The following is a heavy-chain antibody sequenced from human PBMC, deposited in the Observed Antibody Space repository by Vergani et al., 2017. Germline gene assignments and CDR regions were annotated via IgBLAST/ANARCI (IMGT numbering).Heavy chain of an antibody. Sequence: QVQLVESGGGVVQPGRSLRLSCAASGFTFSTFGMHWVRQAPGKGLEWVAFIRYDGSNKYYADSVKGRFTISRDNSKNTVYVQMSSLRSEDTAVYYCAKERDAREDRLPDYWGQGTLVTVSS. CDR1: GFTFSTFG. CDR2: IRYDGSNK. V-gene: IGHV3-30*02. CDR3: AKERDAREDRLPDY. J-gene: IGHJ4*02. D-gene: IGHD5/OR15-5a*01.